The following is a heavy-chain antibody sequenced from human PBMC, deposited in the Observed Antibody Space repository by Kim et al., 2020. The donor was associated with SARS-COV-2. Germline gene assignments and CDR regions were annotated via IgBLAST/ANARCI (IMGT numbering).Heavy chain of an antibody. CDR3: AKDLIYDSRGSYVDSTMSDY. D-gene: IGHD3-22*01. Sequence: GGSLRLSCAASASTFSSYAMGWVRQAPGKGLEWVSSISASGGNTYYADSVKGRFTISRDNSKNTLYLQMNSLRAEDTAVYYCAKDLIYDSRGSYVDSTMSDYWRQGTLVSVSS. CDR1: ASTFSSYA. CDR2: ISASGGNT. J-gene: IGHJ4*02. V-gene: IGHV3-23*01.